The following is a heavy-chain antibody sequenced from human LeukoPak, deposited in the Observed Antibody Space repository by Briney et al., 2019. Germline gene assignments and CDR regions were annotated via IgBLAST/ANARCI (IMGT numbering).Heavy chain of an antibody. J-gene: IGHJ5*02. V-gene: IGHV3-21*01. CDR1: GFTFSSYR. CDR2: ISSSSSYI. D-gene: IGHD6-6*01. Sequence: GGSLRLSCAASGFTFSSYRMNWVRQAPGKGLEWVSSISSSSSYIYYADSVKGRFTISRDNAKNSLYLQMNSLRAEDTAVYYCAKGSVAGRQRAPPKEWFDPWGQGTLVTVSS. CDR3: AKGSVAGRQRAPPKEWFDP.